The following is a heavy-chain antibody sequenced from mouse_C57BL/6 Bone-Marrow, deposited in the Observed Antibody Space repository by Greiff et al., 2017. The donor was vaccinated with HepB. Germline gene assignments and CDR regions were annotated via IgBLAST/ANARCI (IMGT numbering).Heavy chain of an antibody. CDR3: ARRLCDYDVPY. V-gene: IGHV1-85*01. CDR1: GYTFTSYD. CDR2: IYPRDGST. D-gene: IGHD2-4*01. Sequence: QVHVKQFGPELVKPGASVKLSCKASGYTFTSYDINWVKLRPGQGLEWIGWIYPRDGSTKYNEKFKGKATLTVDTSSSTAYMELHSLTSEDSAVYFCARRLCDYDVPYWGQGTTLTVSS. J-gene: IGHJ2*01.